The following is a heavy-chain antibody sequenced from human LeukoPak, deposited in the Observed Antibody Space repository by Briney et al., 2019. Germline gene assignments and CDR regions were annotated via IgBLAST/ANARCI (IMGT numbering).Heavy chain of an antibody. CDR3: ARSSTIFGVVPN. Sequence: PGGSLRLSCAASGFTFSSYSMNWVRQAPGKGLEWVSSISSSSSYIYYADSVKGRFTISRDNAKNSLYLQMNSLRAEDTAVYYCARSSTIFGVVPNWGQGTLVTVSS. CDR2: ISSSSSYI. J-gene: IGHJ4*02. D-gene: IGHD3-3*01. CDR1: GFTFSSYS. V-gene: IGHV3-21*01.